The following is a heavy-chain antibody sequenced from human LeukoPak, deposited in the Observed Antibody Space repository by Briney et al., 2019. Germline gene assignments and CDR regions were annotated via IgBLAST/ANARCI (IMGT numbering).Heavy chain of an antibody. D-gene: IGHD2-2*01. J-gene: IGHJ4*02. V-gene: IGHV4-39*01. CDR1: GGSISSSSYY. CDR3: ASLEVSAAIPFDY. Sequence: SETLSLTCTVSGGSISSSSYYWGWIRQPPGKGLEWIGSIYYSGSTYYNPSLKSRVTISVDTSKNQFSLKLSSVTAADTAVYYCASLEVSAAIPFDYWGQGTLVTVSS. CDR2: IYYSGST.